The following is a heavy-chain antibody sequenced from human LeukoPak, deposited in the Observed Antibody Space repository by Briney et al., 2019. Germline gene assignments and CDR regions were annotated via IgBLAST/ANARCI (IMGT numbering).Heavy chain of an antibody. CDR1: GGSITTGIYY. V-gene: IGHV4-39*01. D-gene: IGHD6-13*01. J-gene: IGHJ4*02. CDR2: IYYSGIT. CDR3: VRHGSGYTSSWYCPLDY. Sequence: KPSETLSLTCAVSGGSITTGIYYWGWIRQPPGKGLEWIGNIYYSGITHYNPSFENRLTISVDTSKNQFSLKLSSVTAADTAVYYCVRHGSGYTSSWYCPLDYWGQGTLVTVSS.